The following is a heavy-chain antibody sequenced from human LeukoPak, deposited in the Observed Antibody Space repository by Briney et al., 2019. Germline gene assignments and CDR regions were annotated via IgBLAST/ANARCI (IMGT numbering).Heavy chain of an antibody. D-gene: IGHD3-3*01. J-gene: IGHJ4*02. V-gene: IGHV3-74*01. CDR2: INTDGSST. CDR1: GFTFSAKW. CDR3: VKSGVDY. Sequence: GGSLSLSCAASGFTFSAKWMHCVRHAPGKGLVWVSRINTDGSSTKYADSVKGRFTISRVNAKNTVYLQMNSLRAEDTAVYCGVKSGVDYWGQGTLVTVSS.